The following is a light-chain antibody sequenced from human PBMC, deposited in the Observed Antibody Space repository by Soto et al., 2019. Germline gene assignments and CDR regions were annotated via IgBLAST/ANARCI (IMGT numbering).Light chain of an antibody. J-gene: IGLJ2*01. CDR2: DVS. CDR1: SSDVGGYNY. Sequence: QSALTQPASVSGSPGQSITISCTGTSSDVGGYNYVSWYQQHPGKAPKLMIYDVSNRPSGVSNRFSGSKSGNTASLTISGLQAEDEAYYYCSSYTSSSTLFGGGTMLTVL. V-gene: IGLV2-14*01. CDR3: SSYTSSSTL.